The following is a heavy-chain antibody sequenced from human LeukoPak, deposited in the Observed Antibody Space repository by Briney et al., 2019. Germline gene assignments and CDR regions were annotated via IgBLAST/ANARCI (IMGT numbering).Heavy chain of an antibody. J-gene: IGHJ4*02. CDR3: ARGLDGSLRSYFDY. Sequence: PGGSLRLSCTASGFTFGDYAMSWFRQAPGKGLEWVSYISSSSSTIYYADSVKGRFTISRDNAKNSLYLQMNSLRAEDTAVYYCARGLDGSLRSYFDYWGQGTLVTVSS. V-gene: IGHV3-48*01. CDR2: ISSSSSTI. CDR1: GFTFGDYA. D-gene: IGHD5-24*01.